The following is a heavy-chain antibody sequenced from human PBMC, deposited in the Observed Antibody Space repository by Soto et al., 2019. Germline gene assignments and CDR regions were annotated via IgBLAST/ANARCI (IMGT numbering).Heavy chain of an antibody. J-gene: IGHJ6*02. D-gene: IGHD1-26*01. V-gene: IGHV1-3*01. CDR3: ARAELGHGMDV. CDR1: GYTFTSYA. CDR2: INAGNGNT. Sequence: QVQLVQSGAEVKKPGASVKVSCKASGYTFTSYAMHWVRQAPGQRLEWMGWINAGNGNTKYSQKFQGRVTITRDSSASTAYMELSSLRSEDTAVYYCARAELGHGMDVWGQGTTVTVSS.